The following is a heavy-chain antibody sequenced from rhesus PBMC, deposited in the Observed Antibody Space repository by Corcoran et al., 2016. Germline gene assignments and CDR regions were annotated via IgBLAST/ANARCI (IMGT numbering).Heavy chain of an antibody. V-gene: IGHV4S7*01. CDR3: AGRRSSYLYGLDS. CDR2: IYGSSGTT. J-gene: IGHJ6*01. Sequence: QVQLQESGPGLVKPSETLSLTCAVSGGSISDRYYWNWIRHPPGKGLEWIGTIYGSSGTTYTNPSPNSRVTISKDTSKNPFSLQLSSVTAADTAVYYCAGRRSSYLYGLDSWGQGVVVTVSS. D-gene: IGHD4-29*01. CDR1: GGSISDRYY.